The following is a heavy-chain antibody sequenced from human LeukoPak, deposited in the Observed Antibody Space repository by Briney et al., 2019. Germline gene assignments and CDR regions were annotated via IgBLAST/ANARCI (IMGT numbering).Heavy chain of an antibody. J-gene: IGHJ6*03. CDR3: ARGGGYDYYYYYMDV. CDR1: GGTFSSYA. CDR2: IIPIFGTA. D-gene: IGHD5-12*01. Sequence: SVKVSCKASGGTFSSYAISWVRQTPGQGLEWMGGIIPIFGTANYAQKFQGRVTITADESTSTAYMELSSLRSEDTAVYYCARGGGYDYYYYYMDVWGKGTTVTVSS. V-gene: IGHV1-69*01.